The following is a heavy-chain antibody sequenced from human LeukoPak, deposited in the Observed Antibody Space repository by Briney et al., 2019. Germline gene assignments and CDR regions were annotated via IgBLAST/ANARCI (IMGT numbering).Heavy chain of an antibody. Sequence: GGSLRLSCAASGFTFSSYAMSWVRQAPGKGLEWVSAISGSGGSTYYADSVKGRFTISRDNFKNTLYLQMNSLRAEDTAVYYCAKDDRYCSSTSCSTYWGQGTLVTVSS. CDR1: GFTFSSYA. CDR2: ISGSGGST. CDR3: AKDDRYCSSTSCSTY. D-gene: IGHD2-2*01. V-gene: IGHV3-23*01. J-gene: IGHJ4*02.